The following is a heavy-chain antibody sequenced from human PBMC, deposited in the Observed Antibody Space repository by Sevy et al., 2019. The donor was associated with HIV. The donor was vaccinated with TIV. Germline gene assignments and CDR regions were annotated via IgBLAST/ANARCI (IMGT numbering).Heavy chain of an antibody. V-gene: IGHV3-23*01. CDR3: AKEWTLLSDWYGEFDY. CDR2: ISNSGANT. Sequence: GGSLRLSCAASGFTFTNYGMHWVRQAPGKGLEWVSGISNSGANTYYADSVRGRFTVSRDNSKNTVYLQLNSLRAEDAAIYYCAKEWTLLSDWYGEFDYWGQGTLVTVSS. D-gene: IGHD6-19*01. CDR1: GFTFTNYG. J-gene: IGHJ4*02.